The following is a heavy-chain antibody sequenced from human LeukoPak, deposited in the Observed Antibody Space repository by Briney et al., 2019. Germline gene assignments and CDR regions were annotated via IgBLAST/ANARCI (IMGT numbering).Heavy chain of an antibody. CDR3: AKDWEVDY. Sequence: TGGSLRLSCAASGFTFSSYSMNWVRQAPGKGLEWVSHITASGTAMFYADSVKGRFTISRDNAKNSLYLQMNSLRDEDTAVYYCAKDWEVDYWGQGTLVTVSS. V-gene: IGHV3-48*02. D-gene: IGHD1-26*01. CDR1: GFTFSSYS. CDR2: ITASGTAM. J-gene: IGHJ4*02.